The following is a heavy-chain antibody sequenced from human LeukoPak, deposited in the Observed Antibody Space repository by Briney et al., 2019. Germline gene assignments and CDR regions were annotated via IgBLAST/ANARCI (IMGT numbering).Heavy chain of an antibody. CDR3: ARDRGVRYCSSTSCSGGGDY. CDR1: GGSISSYY. V-gene: IGHV4-59*01. CDR2: IYYSGST. Sequence: PSETLSLTCTVSGGSISSYYWSWIRQPPGKGLEWIGYIYYSGSTNYNPSLKSRVTISVDTSKNQFSLKLSSVTAADTAVYYCARDRGVRYCSSTSCSGGGDYWGQGTLVTVSS. D-gene: IGHD2-2*01. J-gene: IGHJ4*02.